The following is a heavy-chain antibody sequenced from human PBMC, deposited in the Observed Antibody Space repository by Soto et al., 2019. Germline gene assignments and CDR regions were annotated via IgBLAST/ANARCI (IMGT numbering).Heavy chain of an antibody. J-gene: IGHJ4*02. CDR2: INAANGNT. CDR3: ARVSFETSGYADY. V-gene: IGHV1-3*01. CDR1: GYIFSTYT. D-gene: IGHD3-22*01. Sequence: SVKVSCEASGYIFSTYTMHWVRQAPVQRLEWMGWINAANGNTKYSQNFQGRVTISRDTSASTAYLELSSLRSEDTAVYYCARVSFETSGYADYWGQGTLVTVSS.